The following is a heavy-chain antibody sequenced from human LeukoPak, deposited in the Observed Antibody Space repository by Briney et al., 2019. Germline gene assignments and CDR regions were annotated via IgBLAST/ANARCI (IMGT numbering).Heavy chain of an antibody. CDR1: GFTFSSYW. D-gene: IGHD1-1*01. V-gene: IGHV3-7*01. CDR3: ARDSRLERQEHWFDP. Sequence: GGSLRLSCAASGFTFSSYWMSWVRQAPGKGLEWVANIKQDGSEKYYVDSVKGRFTISRDNAKNSLYLQMNSLRAEDTAVYYCARDSRLERQEHWFDPWGQGTLVTVSS. CDR2: IKQDGSEK. J-gene: IGHJ5*02.